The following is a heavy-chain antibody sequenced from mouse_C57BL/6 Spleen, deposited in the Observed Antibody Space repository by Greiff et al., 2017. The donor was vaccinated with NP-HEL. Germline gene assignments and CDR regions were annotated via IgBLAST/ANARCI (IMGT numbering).Heavy chain of an antibody. CDR2: INPGSGGT. D-gene: IGHD1-1*01. V-gene: IGHV1-54*01. Sequence: VQLQQSGAELVRPGTSVKVSCKASGYAFTNYLIEWVKQRPGQGLEWIGVINPGSGGTHYNEKFKGKATLTADKSSSTAYMQLSSLTSEDSAVYFCARTSYYYGSSGDYFDYWGQGTTLTVSS. CDR3: ARTSYYYGSSGDYFDY. CDR1: GYAFTNYL. J-gene: IGHJ2*01.